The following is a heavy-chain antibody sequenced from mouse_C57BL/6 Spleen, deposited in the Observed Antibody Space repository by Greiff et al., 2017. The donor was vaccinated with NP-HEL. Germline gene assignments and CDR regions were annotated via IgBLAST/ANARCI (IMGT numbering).Heavy chain of an antibody. D-gene: IGHD2-4*01. CDR2: IYWDDDK. V-gene: IGHV8-12*01. CDR3: ARRGYYDYDQDYAMDY. Sequence: QVTLKESGPGILQSSQTLSLTCSFSGFSLSTSGMGVSWIRQPSGKGLEWLAHIYWDDDKRYNPSLKSRLTISKDTSRNQVFLKITSVDTADTATYYCARRGYYDYDQDYAMDYWGQGTSVTVSS. J-gene: IGHJ4*01. CDR1: GFSLSTSGMG.